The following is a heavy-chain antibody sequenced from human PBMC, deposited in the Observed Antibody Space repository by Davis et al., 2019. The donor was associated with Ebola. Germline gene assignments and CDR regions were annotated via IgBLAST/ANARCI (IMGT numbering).Heavy chain of an antibody. V-gene: IGHV2-5*01. CDR1: GFSLSTSGVG. CDR3: AHSPGETTVTVFDY. Sequence: SGPTLVKPTQTLTLTCTFSGFSLSTSGVGVGWIRQPPGKALEWLALIYWNDDKRYSPSLKSRLTITKDTSKNQVVLTMTNMDPVDTATYYCAHSPGETTVTVFDYWGQGTLVTVSS. D-gene: IGHD4-17*01. CDR2: IYWNDDK. J-gene: IGHJ4*02.